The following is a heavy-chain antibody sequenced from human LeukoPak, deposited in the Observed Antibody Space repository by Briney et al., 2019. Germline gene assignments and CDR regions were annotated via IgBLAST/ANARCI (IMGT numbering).Heavy chain of an antibody. Sequence: SETLSLTCTVSGGSTSSYYWSWIRQPPGQGLEWIGNMFYSGRTTYNPSLKSRVTISIDTSKNQFSLKLSFVTAADTAVYYCARHVLLRPSRFFDYWGQGALVTASS. D-gene: IGHD3-10*01. V-gene: IGHV4-59*08. CDR2: MFYSGRT. CDR3: ARHVLLRPSRFFDY. J-gene: IGHJ4*02. CDR1: GGSTSSYY.